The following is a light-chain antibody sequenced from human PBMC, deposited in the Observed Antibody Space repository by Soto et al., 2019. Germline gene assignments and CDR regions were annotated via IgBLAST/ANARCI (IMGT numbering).Light chain of an antibody. Sequence: EIVLTQSPGTLYFSPVERSTLSFRASQSVSSGYLAWYQQKPGQAPRLLIYGASTRATGIPDRFSGSASGTDFTLTINRLEPEDFAVYYCQLYGISPHFGQGTRLENK. CDR3: QLYGISPH. V-gene: IGKV3-20*01. CDR1: QSVSSGY. CDR2: GAS. J-gene: IGKJ5*01.